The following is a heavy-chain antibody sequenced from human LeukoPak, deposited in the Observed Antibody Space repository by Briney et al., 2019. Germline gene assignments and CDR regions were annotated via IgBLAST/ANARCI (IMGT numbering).Heavy chain of an antibody. Sequence: GGSLRLSCAASGFTFSTYSMNWVRQAPGKELEWVSSISTSSSYIFYADSVKGRFTISRDNAKNSLYLQMNSLRAEDAAVYYCARARRNDAFDIWGQGTMVTVSS. V-gene: IGHV3-21*04. CDR3: ARARRNDAFDI. CDR2: ISTSSSYI. J-gene: IGHJ3*02. CDR1: GFTFSTYS.